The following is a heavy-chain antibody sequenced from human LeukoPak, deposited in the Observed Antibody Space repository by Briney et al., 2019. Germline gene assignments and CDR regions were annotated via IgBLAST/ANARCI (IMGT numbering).Heavy chain of an antibody. Sequence: TSSETLSLTCTVSGGSISSYYWSWIRQPPGKGLEWIGYIYYSGSTNYNPSLKSRVTISVDTSKNQFSLKLSSVTAADTAVYYCARLLAYYDFWSGAQGYYYGMDVWGQGTTVTVSS. CDR2: IYYSGST. D-gene: IGHD3-3*01. J-gene: IGHJ6*02. V-gene: IGHV4-59*08. CDR3: ARLLAYYDFWSGAQGYYYGMDV. CDR1: GGSISSYY.